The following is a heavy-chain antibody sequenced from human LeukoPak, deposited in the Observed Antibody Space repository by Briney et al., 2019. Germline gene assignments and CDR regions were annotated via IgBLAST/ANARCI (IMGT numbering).Heavy chain of an antibody. V-gene: IGHV3-21*01. CDR3: ARNNDY. CDR1: GFTFSSYS. CDR2: ISSSSSYI. J-gene: IGHJ4*02. Sequence: GGSLRLSCAASGFTFSSYSMNWVRQAPGKGLEWVSSISSSSSYIYHADSVKGRFTISRDNAKNSLHLQMNSLRAEDTAVYYCARNNDYWGQGALVTVSS.